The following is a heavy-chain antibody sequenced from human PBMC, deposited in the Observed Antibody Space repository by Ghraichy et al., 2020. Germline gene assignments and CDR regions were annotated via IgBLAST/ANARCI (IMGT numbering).Heavy chain of an antibody. CDR1: GFTFDDYA. CDR3: AKDAKKSFIVATWGGYGMDV. D-gene: IGHD5-12*01. CDR2: ISWNSGSI. V-gene: IGHV3-9*01. J-gene: IGHJ6*02. Sequence: SLRLSCAASGFTFDDYAMHWVRQAPGKGLEWVSGISWNSGSIGYADSVKGRFTISRDNAKNSLYLQMNSLRAEDTALYYCAKDAKKSFIVATWGGYGMDVWGQGTTVTVSS.